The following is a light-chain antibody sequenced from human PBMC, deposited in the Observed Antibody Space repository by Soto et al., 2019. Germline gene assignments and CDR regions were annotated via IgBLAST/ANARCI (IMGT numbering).Light chain of an antibody. CDR2: DVS. CDR1: SSDVGGYNY. CDR3: CSYAGSYTSHVV. J-gene: IGLJ2*01. Sequence: QSALTQPRSVSGSPGQSVTISCTGTSSDVGGYNYVSWYQQHPGKAPKLMIYDVSKRPSGVPDRFSGSKSGNTASLTISGLQAEDEADHYCCSYAGSYTSHVVFGGGTKLTVL. V-gene: IGLV2-11*01.